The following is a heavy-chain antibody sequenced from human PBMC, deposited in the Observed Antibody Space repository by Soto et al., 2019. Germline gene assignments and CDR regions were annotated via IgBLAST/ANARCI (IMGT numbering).Heavy chain of an antibody. Sequence: EVQLVESEGGLVQRGGSVRLSCAASGFTFNYYWMHWVRQAPGQGLVWVSHIHSDGSTTTYADSVKGRFTISRDNAKNTLYLQMNSLRAEDTAVYYCVRGDKGGFDLWGQGTTVTVSS. J-gene: IGHJ3*01. CDR3: VRGDKGGFDL. CDR1: GFTFNYYW. D-gene: IGHD2-21*02. CDR2: IHSDGSTT. V-gene: IGHV3-74*01.